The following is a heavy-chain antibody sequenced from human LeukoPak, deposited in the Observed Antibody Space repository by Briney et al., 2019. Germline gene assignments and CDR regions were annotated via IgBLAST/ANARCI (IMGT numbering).Heavy chain of an antibody. J-gene: IGHJ3*01. CDR2: IYSGGST. CDR1: GFTVSSNY. D-gene: IGHD3-22*01. V-gene: IGHV3-66*02. Sequence: GGSLRLSCEVSGFTVSSNYMNWVRQAPGKGLEWVSVIYSGGSTHYADSVKGRFTISRDNSKNTLYLQMNSLRAEDTAVYYCAREIYYYDSSGYYDWGQGTMVTVSS. CDR3: AREIYYYDSSGYYD.